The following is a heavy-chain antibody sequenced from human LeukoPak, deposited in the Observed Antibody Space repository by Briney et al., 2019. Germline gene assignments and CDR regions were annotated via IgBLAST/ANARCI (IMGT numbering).Heavy chain of an antibody. V-gene: IGHV4-59*01. D-gene: IGHD3-9*01. CDR2: IYYSGST. CDR3: TRGKAHYDILTGYYSRDFDY. CDR1: GGSISSYY. J-gene: IGHJ4*02. Sequence: SETLSLTCTVSGGSISSYYWSWIRQPPGKGLEWIGYIYYSGSTNYNPSLKSRVTISVDTSKNQFSLKLTSVTAADTAVYYCTRGKAHYDILTGYYSRDFDYWGQGTLVTVSS.